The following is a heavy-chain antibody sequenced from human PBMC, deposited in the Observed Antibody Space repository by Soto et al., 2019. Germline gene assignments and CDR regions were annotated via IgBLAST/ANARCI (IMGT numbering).Heavy chain of an antibody. Sequence: QVQLVQSGAEVKKPGASVKVSCKASGYTFTSYGISWVRQAPGQGLEWMGWISAYNGNKNYAQKLQGRVTMTTDTSTRTAYKELRSLRSDDTAVYYCAADRGPAAILYRMMDYWGQGTLVTVSS. CDR1: GYTFTSYG. D-gene: IGHD2-2*01. J-gene: IGHJ4*02. V-gene: IGHV1-18*01. CDR2: ISAYNGNK. CDR3: AADRGPAAILYRMMDY.